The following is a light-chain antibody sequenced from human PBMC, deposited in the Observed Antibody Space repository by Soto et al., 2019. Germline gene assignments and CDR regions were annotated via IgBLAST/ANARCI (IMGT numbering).Light chain of an antibody. J-gene: IGLJ1*01. CDR1: RSDVGGYNY. Sequence: QSVLPQPPSASGSPGHSVSISCTGTRSDVGGYNYVSWYQQHPGKAPKLMIYEVNKRPSGVPDRFSGSKSGNTASLTVSGLQAEDEADYYCSSYAGSSNVFGTGTKVTVL. V-gene: IGLV2-8*01. CDR2: EVN. CDR3: SSYAGSSNV.